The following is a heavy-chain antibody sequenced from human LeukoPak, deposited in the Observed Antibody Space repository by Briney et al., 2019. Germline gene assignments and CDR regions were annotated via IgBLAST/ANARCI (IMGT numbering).Heavy chain of an antibody. CDR1: GYTFTSYG. V-gene: IGHV1-18*01. Sequence: ASVKVSYKASGYTFTSYGISWVRQAPGQGLEWMGWISAYNGNTNYAQKLQGRVTMTTDTSTSTAYMELRSLRSDDTAVYYCARDLNLYCGGDCYSGYWGQGTLVTVSS. J-gene: IGHJ4*02. CDR3: ARDLNLYCGGDCYSGY. D-gene: IGHD2-21*02. CDR2: ISAYNGNT.